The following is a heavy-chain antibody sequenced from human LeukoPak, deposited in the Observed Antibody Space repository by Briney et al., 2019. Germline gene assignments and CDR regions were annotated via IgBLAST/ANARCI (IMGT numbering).Heavy chain of an antibody. CDR3: ARWELLLANRFDP. CDR1: GGTFSSYA. D-gene: IGHD1-26*01. Sequence: ASVKVSCKASGGTFSSYAISWVRQAPGQGLEWMGGIIPIFGTANYAQKFQGRVTITTDESTSTAYMELSSLRSEDTAVYYCARWELLLANRFDPWGQGTLVTVSS. J-gene: IGHJ5*02. CDR2: IIPIFGTA. V-gene: IGHV1-69*05.